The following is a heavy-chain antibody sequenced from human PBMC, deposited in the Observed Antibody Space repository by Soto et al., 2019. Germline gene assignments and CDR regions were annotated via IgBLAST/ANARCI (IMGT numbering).Heavy chain of an antibody. CDR1: VFTFSNYG. Sequence: WGSLRVSCAASVFTFSNYGMHWVRQAPGKGLDWPELISYDGSDKYYADSVKGRFSISRDNSKNTLYLQMNSLRAEDTAVYYCAKVTGYCSSSSCRRDYYYYYGMDVWGQGTPVTVSS. V-gene: IGHV3-30*18. D-gene: IGHD2-2*01. J-gene: IGHJ6*02. CDR2: ISYDGSDK. CDR3: AKVTGYCSSSSCRRDYYYYYGMDV.